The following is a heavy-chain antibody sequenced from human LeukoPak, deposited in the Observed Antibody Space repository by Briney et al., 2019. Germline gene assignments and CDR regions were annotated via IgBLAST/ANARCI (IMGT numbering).Heavy chain of an antibody. CDR2: ISYDGSNK. Sequence: PGGSLRLSCAASGFTFSSYAMHWVRQAPGKGLEWVAVISYDGSNKYYADSVKGRFTISRDNPKNTLYLQMNSLRAEDTAVYYCARDKTKQWLAEIDYWGQGTLVTVSS. CDR3: ARDKTKQWLAEIDY. V-gene: IGHV3-30*04. D-gene: IGHD6-19*01. J-gene: IGHJ4*02. CDR1: GFTFSSYA.